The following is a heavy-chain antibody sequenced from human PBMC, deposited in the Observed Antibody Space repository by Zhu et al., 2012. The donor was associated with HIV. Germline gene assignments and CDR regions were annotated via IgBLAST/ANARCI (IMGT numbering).Heavy chain of an antibody. Sequence: QVQLQESGPGLVKPSQTLSLTCTVSGVSISSGDYYWSWIRQPPGKGLEWIGYVYYSGITYYNPSLKSRITISVDTSKNQFSLKLSSVIAADTAVYYCARYYYASGRTIDYWGQGTLVTVSS. CDR3: ARYYYASGRTIDY. CDR2: VYYSGIT. CDR1: GVSISSGDYY. J-gene: IGHJ4*02. V-gene: IGHV4-30-4*08. D-gene: IGHD3-10*01.